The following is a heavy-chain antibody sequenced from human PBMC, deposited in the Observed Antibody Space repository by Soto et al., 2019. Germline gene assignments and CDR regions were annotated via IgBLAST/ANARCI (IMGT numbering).Heavy chain of an antibody. V-gene: IGHV3-30*18. J-gene: IGHJ3*01. CDR2: ISNDGSDK. Sequence: QVQLVESGGGVVQPGRSLRLSCAASGFTFNNYGMHWVRQAPGKGLEWVAVISNDGSDKYYAASVKGRLTISRDNSKNTVYLQMNSLRAEDTAVYYCAKDQGIAASHGIDWGQGTMVTVSS. CDR3: AKDQGIAASHGID. D-gene: IGHD6-13*01. CDR1: GFTFNNYG.